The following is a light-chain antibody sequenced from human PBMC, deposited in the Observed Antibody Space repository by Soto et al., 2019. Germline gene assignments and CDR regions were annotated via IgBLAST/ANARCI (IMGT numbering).Light chain of an antibody. Sequence: EIVLTQSPATLSVSPEERATLSCRASQSVSSYLAWYQQKPGQAPRLLIYDASNRATGIPARFSGSGSGTDFTLTISSLEPEDFAVYYCQQRSNWPWTFGQGTKVDIK. J-gene: IGKJ1*01. CDR1: QSVSSY. V-gene: IGKV3-11*01. CDR2: DAS. CDR3: QQRSNWPWT.